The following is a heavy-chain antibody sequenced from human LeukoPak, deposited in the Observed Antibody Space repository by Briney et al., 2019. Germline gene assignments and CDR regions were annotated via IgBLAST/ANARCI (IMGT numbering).Heavy chain of an antibody. CDR1: GFTFRSYW. Sequence: GGSLRLSCAASGFTFRSYWMSWVRQAPGKGLEWVANINQDGSEKYYVDSVKGRFTISRDNAKNSLYLQMNSLRAEDTAVYYCARTLGYCSSTSCSPLDYWGQGTLVTV. V-gene: IGHV3-7*01. CDR3: ARTLGYCSSTSCSPLDY. CDR2: INQDGSEK. D-gene: IGHD2-2*01. J-gene: IGHJ4*02.